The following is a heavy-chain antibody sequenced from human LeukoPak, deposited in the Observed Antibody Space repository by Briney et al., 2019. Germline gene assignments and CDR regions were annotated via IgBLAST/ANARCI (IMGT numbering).Heavy chain of an antibody. CDR3: AGRRSSGWYAY. CDR1: GFTVSSTY. Sequence: GGSLRLSCATSGFTVSSTYMGWVRQAPGKGRKGVSVIYDSGTTYYADSVKSRFLIFRDTTKKTVDLQMNSLRVEDTAVYYCAGRRSSGWYAYWGQGTLVTVSS. D-gene: IGHD6-19*01. V-gene: IGHV3-53*01. J-gene: IGHJ4*02. CDR2: IYDSGTT.